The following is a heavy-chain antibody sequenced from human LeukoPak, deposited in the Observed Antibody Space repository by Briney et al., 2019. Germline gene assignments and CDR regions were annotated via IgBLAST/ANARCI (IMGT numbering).Heavy chain of an antibody. D-gene: IGHD4-17*01. Sequence: VGSLRLSCAASGFTFSSYGMHWVRQAPGKGLEWVAVIWYDGSNKYYADSVKGRFTISRDNSKNTLYLQMNSLRAEDTAVYYCAKDRSPMVTTTGVFDYWGQGTLVTVSS. V-gene: IGHV3-33*06. J-gene: IGHJ4*02. CDR1: GFTFSSYG. CDR3: AKDRSPMVTTTGVFDY. CDR2: IWYDGSNK.